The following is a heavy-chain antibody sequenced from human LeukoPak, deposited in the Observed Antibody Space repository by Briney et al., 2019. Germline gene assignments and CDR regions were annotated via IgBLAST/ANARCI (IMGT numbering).Heavy chain of an antibody. CDR2: FYCSGST. CDR1: GGSISSSSYY. D-gene: IGHD1-26*01. CDR3: ARGELPFAY. V-gene: IGHV4-39*01. Sequence: SETLSLTCTVPGGSISSSSYYWGWIRQPPGRGLEWIGSFYCSGSTYYNPSPKSRVPITVETPKNQFPLKLSSVTAADMAVYDCARGELPFAYWGQGTLVTVSS. J-gene: IGHJ4*02.